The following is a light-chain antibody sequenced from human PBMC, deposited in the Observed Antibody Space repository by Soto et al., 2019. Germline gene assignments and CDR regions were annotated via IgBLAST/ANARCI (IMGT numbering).Light chain of an antibody. J-gene: IGKJ2*01. CDR2: GVS. Sequence: EIVLAQSPDTLSLSPGERATLSCRASQSVSGGHFAWYQKKPGQAPRLLIYGVSTRATGTPDRFTGTGSGTDFTLTISRLEPEDCAVYYCQQYSRPPYTFGQGTILDTK. V-gene: IGKV3-20*01. CDR3: QQYSRPPYT. CDR1: QSVSGGH.